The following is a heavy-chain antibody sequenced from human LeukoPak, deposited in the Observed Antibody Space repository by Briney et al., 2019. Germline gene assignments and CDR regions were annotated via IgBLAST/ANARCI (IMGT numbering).Heavy chain of an antibody. D-gene: IGHD2/OR15-2a*01. Sequence: KASETLSLTCTVTGGSISSSSYYWGWIRQPPGKGLEWIGSIYYTGSTYYNPSLKSRVTISVDTSKNQFSLKLSSVTAADTAVYYCARDRQVVLSGDAFDIWGQGTMVTVSS. CDR2: IYYTGST. V-gene: IGHV4-39*07. J-gene: IGHJ3*02. CDR1: GGSISSSSYY. CDR3: ARDRQVVLSGDAFDI.